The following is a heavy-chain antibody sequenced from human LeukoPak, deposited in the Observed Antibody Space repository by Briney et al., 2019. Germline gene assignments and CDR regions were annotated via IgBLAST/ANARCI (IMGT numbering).Heavy chain of an antibody. D-gene: IGHD2-2*01. V-gene: IGHV4-61*02. CDR1: GGSVSSGSYY. CDR3: ARWGTYASTSNWFDP. J-gene: IGHJ5*02. Sequence: KPSQTLSLTCTVSGGSVSSGSYYWSWIRQPAGKGLEWIGRIYTDGSTSYNPSLKSRVTISVDTSKNQFSLRLSSVTAADTAVYYCARWGTYASTSNWFDPWGQGTLVTVSS. CDR2: IYTDGST.